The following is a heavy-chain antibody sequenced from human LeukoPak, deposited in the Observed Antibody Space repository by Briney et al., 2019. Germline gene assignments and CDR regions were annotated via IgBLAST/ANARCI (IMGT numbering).Heavy chain of an antibody. V-gene: IGHV4-4*07. Sequence: ASETLSLTCTVSGGSISSYYWSWIRQPAGKGLEWIGRIYTSGSTNYNPSLKSRVTMSVDTSKSQFSLKLSSVTAADTAVYYCARDYFSSGWYGSSFDYWGQGTLVTVSS. CDR1: GGSISSYY. CDR2: IYTSGST. CDR3: ARDYFSSGWYGSSFDY. J-gene: IGHJ4*02. D-gene: IGHD6-19*01.